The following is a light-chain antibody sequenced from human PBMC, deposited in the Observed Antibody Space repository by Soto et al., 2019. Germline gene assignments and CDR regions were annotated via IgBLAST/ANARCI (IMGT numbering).Light chain of an antibody. CDR3: QQYGNSPRYS. J-gene: IGKJ2*03. Sequence: EIVLTQSPGTLALSLGERATLSCRASQSVSINYLAWYQQKPGQAPRLLIYGTSSRATGIPDRFSGSGSGTDFTLTISRLEPEDFEVYYCQQYGNSPRYSFGQGTKLEIK. V-gene: IGKV3-20*01. CDR2: GTS. CDR1: QSVSINY.